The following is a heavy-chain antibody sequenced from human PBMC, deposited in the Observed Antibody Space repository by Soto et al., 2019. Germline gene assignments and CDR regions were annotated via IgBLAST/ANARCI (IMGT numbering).Heavy chain of an antibody. CDR1: GFSLSNARMG. CDR3: ARGDWYYDFWSGRGYNWFDP. Sequence: QVTLKESGPVLVKPTETLTLTCTVSGFSLSNARMGVSWIRQPPGKALEWLAHIFSNDEKSYSTSLKSRLTTSKDTSKSQVVLTMTNMDPVDTATYYCARGDWYYDFWSGRGYNWFDPWGQGTLVTVSS. V-gene: IGHV2-26*01. D-gene: IGHD3-3*01. CDR2: IFSNDEK. J-gene: IGHJ5*02.